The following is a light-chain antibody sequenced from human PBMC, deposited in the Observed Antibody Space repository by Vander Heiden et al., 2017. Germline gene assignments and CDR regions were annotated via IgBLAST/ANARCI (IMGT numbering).Light chain of an antibody. CDR1: SSSIGSNT. Sequence: QSVLTQPHSASGTPGQRVAISCSGSSSSIGSNTVNWYQQLPGAAPKLLMFSNDQRPSGVPDRFSGSKSGTSASLAISGLQSEDEADYYCASWDDSLNGYVFGTGTKVTVL. CDR2: SND. J-gene: IGLJ1*01. CDR3: ASWDDSLNGYV. V-gene: IGLV1-44*01.